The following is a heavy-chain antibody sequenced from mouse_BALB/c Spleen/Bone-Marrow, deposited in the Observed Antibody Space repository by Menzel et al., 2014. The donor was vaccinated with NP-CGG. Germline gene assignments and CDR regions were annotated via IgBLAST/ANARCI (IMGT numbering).Heavy chain of an antibody. J-gene: IGHJ2*01. V-gene: IGHV1S135*01. D-gene: IGHD2-14*01. CDR1: GYAFTNYN. CDR2: IDPYSGGT. CDR3: SRGVLAYFDY. Sequence: LKECGPELVKPGASVKVSCKASGYAFTNYNMNWVKQSHGKSLEWIGYIDPYSGGTNYNQKFRGKATLTVDKSSSTAYMHLNSLTSEDSAVYYCSRGVLAYFDYWGQGTTLTVSS.